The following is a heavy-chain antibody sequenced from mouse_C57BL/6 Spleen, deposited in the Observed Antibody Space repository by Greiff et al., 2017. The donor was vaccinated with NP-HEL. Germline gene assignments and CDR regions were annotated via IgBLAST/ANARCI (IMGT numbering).Heavy chain of an antibody. CDR2: IYPGSGNT. Sequence: QVQLQQSGAELVRPGASVKLSCKASGYTFTDYYINWVKQRPGQGLEWIARIYPGSGNTYYNEKFKGKATLTAEKSSSTAYMQLSSLTSEDSAVYFCARWGDYGFAYWGQGTLVTVSA. D-gene: IGHD2-4*01. CDR3: ARWGDYGFAY. V-gene: IGHV1-76*01. CDR1: GYTFTDYY. J-gene: IGHJ3*01.